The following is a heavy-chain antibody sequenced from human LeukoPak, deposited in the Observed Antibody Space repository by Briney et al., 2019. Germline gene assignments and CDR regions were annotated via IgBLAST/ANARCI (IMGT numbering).Heavy chain of an antibody. Sequence: ASVKVSCKASGYAFSAYYMHWVRQAPGQGLEWMGWISPNSGGTRYAQNFQARVTMTRDTSISTVYMELSRLRSDDTAMYYCARYDSTGPLPDYWGQGTLVTVSS. CDR3: ARYDSTGPLPDY. D-gene: IGHD2-8*02. CDR1: GYAFSAYY. J-gene: IGHJ4*02. CDR2: ISPNSGGT. V-gene: IGHV1-2*02.